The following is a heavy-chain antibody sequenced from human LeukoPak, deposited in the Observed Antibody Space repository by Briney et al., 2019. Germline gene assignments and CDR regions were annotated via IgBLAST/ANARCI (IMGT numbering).Heavy chain of an antibody. V-gene: IGHV3-30*02. J-gene: IGHJ6*03. D-gene: IGHD1/OR15-1a*01. CDR2: IRYDGSNK. CDR1: GFTFSSYS. CDR3: AKDRFLMNNYMDV. Sequence: GGSLRLSCAASGFTFSSYSMNWVRQAPGKGLEWVAFIRYDGSNKYYADSVKGRFTISRDNSKNTLYLQMNSLRAEDTAVYYCAKDRFLMNNYMDVWGKGATVTVSS.